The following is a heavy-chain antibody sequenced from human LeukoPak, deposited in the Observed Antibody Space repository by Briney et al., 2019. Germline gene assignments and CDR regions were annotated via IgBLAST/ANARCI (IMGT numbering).Heavy chain of an antibody. CDR1: GYTFTSYD. J-gene: IGHJ6*02. CDR2: MNPNSGNT. V-gene: IGHV1-8*01. Sequence: ASVKVSCKASGYTFTSYDINWVRQATGQGLEWMGWMNPNSGNTGYAQKFQGRVTMTRNTSISTAYMELSSLRSEDTAVYYCARGLIQYYYYGTDVWGQGTTVTVSS. CDR3: ARGLIQYYYYGTDV.